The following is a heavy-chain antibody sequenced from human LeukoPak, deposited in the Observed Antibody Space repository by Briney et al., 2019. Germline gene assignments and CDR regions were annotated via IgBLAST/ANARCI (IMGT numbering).Heavy chain of an antibody. Sequence: GASVKVSCKASGYTFTSYDIDWVRQATGQGLEWLGWMNPNSGNTGYAQKFQGRVTMTRNTSISTAYMELSSLRSEDTAVYYCARGQVLQHCSDGSCYHLDSWGQGTLVTVSS. CDR3: ARGQVLQHCSDGSCYHLDS. D-gene: IGHD2-15*01. V-gene: IGHV1-8*01. CDR2: MNPNSGNT. J-gene: IGHJ4*02. CDR1: GYTFTSYD.